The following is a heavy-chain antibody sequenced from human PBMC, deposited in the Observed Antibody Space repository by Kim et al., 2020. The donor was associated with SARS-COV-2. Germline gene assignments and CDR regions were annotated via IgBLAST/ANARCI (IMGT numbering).Heavy chain of an antibody. J-gene: IGHJ5*02. CDR2: ISAYNGNT. CDR3: ARGNPYSSSFWFDP. V-gene: IGHV1-18*01. CDR1: GYTFTVYG. Sequence: ASVKVSCKASGYTFTVYGISWVRQAPGQGLEWMGWISAYNGNTNYAQKLQGRVTMTTDTSTSTAYMELRSLRSDDTAVFYCARGNPYSSSFWFDPWGQGTLVTVSS. D-gene: IGHD6-13*01.